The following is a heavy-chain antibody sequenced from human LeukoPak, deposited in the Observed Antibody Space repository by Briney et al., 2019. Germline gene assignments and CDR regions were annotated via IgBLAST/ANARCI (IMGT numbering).Heavy chain of an antibody. CDR1: GYTFTSYY. CDR2: INPSGGST. Sequence: VASVKVSCKASGYTFTSYYMHWVRQAPGQGLEWMGIINPSGGSTSNAQKFQGRVTMTRDTSTSTVYMELSSLRSEDTAVYYCARARLLWFGENNWFDPWGQGTLVTVSS. CDR3: ARARLLWFGENNWFDP. J-gene: IGHJ5*02. D-gene: IGHD3-10*01. V-gene: IGHV1-46*01.